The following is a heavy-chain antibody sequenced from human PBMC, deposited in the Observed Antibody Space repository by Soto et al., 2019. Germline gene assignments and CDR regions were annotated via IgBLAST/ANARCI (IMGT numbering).Heavy chain of an antibody. CDR3: ARSQVGRSLDA. D-gene: IGHD1-26*01. Sequence: ASVKVSCKASRYTFTNLYILWLRQAPGQGLEWMGIINPSVGSTTYPQKFQGRDTMTRDTSTITVHMELITLRSEATAVYCCARSQVGRSLDAWGPGTTVTVSS. CDR1: RYTFTNLY. J-gene: IGHJ6*02. CDR2: INPSVGST. V-gene: IGHV1-46*01.